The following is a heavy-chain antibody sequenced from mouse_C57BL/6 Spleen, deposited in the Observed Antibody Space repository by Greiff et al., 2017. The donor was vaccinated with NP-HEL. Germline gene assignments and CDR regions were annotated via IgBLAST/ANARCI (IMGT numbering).Heavy chain of an antibody. Sequence: DVKLQESGPELVKPGASVKMSCKASGYTFTDYNMHWVKQSHGKSLEWIGYINPNNGGTSYNQKFKGKATLTVNKSSSTAYMELRSLTSEDSAVYYCARSRITTVRGYFDYWGQGTTLTVSS. D-gene: IGHD1-1*01. V-gene: IGHV1-22*01. CDR3: ARSRITTVRGYFDY. J-gene: IGHJ2*01. CDR2: INPNNGGT. CDR1: GYTFTDYN.